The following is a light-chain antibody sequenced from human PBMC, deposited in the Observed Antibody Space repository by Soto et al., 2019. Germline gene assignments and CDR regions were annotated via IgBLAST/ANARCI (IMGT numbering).Light chain of an antibody. CDR3: QQYDNLPRYT. CDR1: QDISNY. CDR2: DAS. J-gene: IGKJ2*01. V-gene: IGKV1-33*01. Sequence: DIQMTQSPSSLSASVGERVTITCQASQDISNYLNWYQQKPGKAPKLLIYDASNLETGVPSRFSGSGSGTDFTFTISSLQPEDIATYYCQQYDNLPRYTCGQGTKLEIK.